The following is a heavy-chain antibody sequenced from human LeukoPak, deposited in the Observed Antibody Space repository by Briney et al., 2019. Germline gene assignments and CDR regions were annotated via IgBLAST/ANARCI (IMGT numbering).Heavy chain of an antibody. D-gene: IGHD2-15*01. CDR1: GYTLTELS. V-gene: IGHV1-24*01. CDR3: ATPGYCSGGSCYLNGAPYYYYGMDV. J-gene: IGHJ6*02. Sequence: ASVTVSCTVSGYTLTELSMHWVRQAPGKGLEWMGGFDPEDGETIYAQKFQGRVTMTEDTSTDTAYMELSSLRSEDTAVYYCATPGYCSGGSCYLNGAPYYYYGMDVWGQGTTVTVSS. CDR2: FDPEDGET.